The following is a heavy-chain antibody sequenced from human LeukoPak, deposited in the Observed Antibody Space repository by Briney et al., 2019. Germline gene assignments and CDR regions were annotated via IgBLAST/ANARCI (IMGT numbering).Heavy chain of an antibody. D-gene: IGHD1-26*01. Sequence: GASVKVSCKASGGTFSSYAISWVRQAPGQGLEWMGGIIPIFGTANYAQKFQGRVTITTDESTSTAYMELSSLRSEDTAVYYCASRERSEWELRELYYFDYWGQGTLVTVSS. V-gene: IGHV1-69*05. CDR3: ASRERSEWELRELYYFDY. CDR1: GGTFSSYA. CDR2: IIPIFGTA. J-gene: IGHJ4*02.